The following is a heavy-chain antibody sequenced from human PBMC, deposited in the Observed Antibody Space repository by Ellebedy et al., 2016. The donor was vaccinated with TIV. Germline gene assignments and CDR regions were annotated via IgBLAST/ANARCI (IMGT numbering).Heavy chain of an antibody. V-gene: IGHV4-59*12. CDR2: IYDLLSP. J-gene: IGHJ4*02. CDR3: ARGGGSAMDPHYFDS. Sequence: MPGGSLRLSCSVSGDSINIYYWNWIRLSPAKGLEWIRYIYDLLSPKYNPSLRGRVTMSVDVSKNQFSLNLNSVTAADTAVYYCARGGGSAMDPHYFDSWGQGTLVTVSS. D-gene: IGHD2-2*01. CDR1: GDSINIYY.